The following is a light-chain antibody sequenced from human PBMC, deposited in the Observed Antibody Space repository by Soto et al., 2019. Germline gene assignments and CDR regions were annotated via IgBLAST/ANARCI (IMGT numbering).Light chain of an antibody. CDR3: LQYNNWPPMA. J-gene: IGKJ1*01. CDR1: QSVSSN. Sequence: EIVMTQSPATLSASPGERATISCRASQSVSSNLAWYQQKPGKAPRLLIYGASTRSTCIPARFSGSGSGTALTLTISSLQSEDFAAYYWLQYNNWPPMAFGQGTKVEIK. V-gene: IGKV3-15*01. CDR2: GAS.